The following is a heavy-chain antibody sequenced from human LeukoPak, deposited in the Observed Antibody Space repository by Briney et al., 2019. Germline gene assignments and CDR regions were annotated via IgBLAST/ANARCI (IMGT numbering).Heavy chain of an antibody. V-gene: IGHV4-4*09. CDR2: IHASGIT. CDR1: GGSISFYY. D-gene: IGHD1-1*01. J-gene: IGHJ4*02. CDR3: ARGRAGVQPFDY. Sequence: SETLSLTCTVSGGSISFYYWGWIRQPPGKGLEWIGYIHASGITDYNSSLKSRVTISVDTSKNQFSLKLTSVTAADTAVYYCARGRAGVQPFDYWGQGTLVTVSS.